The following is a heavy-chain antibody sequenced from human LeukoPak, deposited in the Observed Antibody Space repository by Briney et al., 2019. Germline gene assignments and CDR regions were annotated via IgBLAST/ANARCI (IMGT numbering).Heavy chain of an antibody. Sequence: SETLSLTCTVSGGSISSYYWSWIRQPAGKGLEWIGRIYSRGSTNYNPSLKSRVTMSVDTSKNQFSLKLSSVTAADTAVYYCATDGMVRGPDAWFDSWGQGTLVTVSS. CDR2: IYSRGST. V-gene: IGHV4-4*07. CDR1: GGSISSYY. CDR3: ATDGMVRGPDAWFDS. D-gene: IGHD3-10*01. J-gene: IGHJ5*01.